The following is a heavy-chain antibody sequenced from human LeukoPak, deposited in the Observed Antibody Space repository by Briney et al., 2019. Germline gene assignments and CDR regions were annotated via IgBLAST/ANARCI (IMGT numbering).Heavy chain of an antibody. J-gene: IGHJ4*02. CDR1: GFTFSSYA. Sequence: GGSLRLSCAASGFTFSSYAMHWVRQAPGKGLEWVAVISSEGNSKYYADSVKGRFTISRDNSNNTLYLQMNSLRAEDTAVYYCTYLGTTVTNGFDYWGQGTLVTVSS. D-gene: IGHD4-17*01. V-gene: IGHV3-30-3*01. CDR3: TYLGTTVTNGFDY. CDR2: ISSEGNSK.